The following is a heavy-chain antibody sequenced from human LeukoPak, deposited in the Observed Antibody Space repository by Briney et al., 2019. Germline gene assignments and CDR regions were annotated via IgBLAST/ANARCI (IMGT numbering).Heavy chain of an antibody. CDR2: ISGSGGST. D-gene: IGHD6-19*01. Sequence: GGSLRLSCAASGFTFSSYAMSWVRQAPGKGLEWVSAISGSGGSTYYADSVKGRFTISRDNSKNTLYLQMNSLRAEDTAVYYCAKDSWVAGTRHRDYWGQGTLVTVSS. V-gene: IGHV3-23*01. J-gene: IGHJ4*02. CDR3: AKDSWVAGTRHRDY. CDR1: GFTFSSYA.